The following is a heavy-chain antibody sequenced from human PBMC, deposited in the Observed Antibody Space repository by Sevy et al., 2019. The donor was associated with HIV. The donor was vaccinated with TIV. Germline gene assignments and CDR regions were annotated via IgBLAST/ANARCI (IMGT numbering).Heavy chain of an antibody. V-gene: IGHV3-23*01. CDR1: GFTFFSHV. Sequence: GGSLRLSCAASGFTFFSHVMSWVRQAPGKGLEWVSGRSGRGGTTDYADSVKGRFSISRDNSKNKLYLQMSSLRIEDTAVYYCATGTTDSSISWVFDVWGQGTMVTVSS. CDR2: RSGRGGTT. CDR3: ATGTTDSSISWVFDV. J-gene: IGHJ3*01. D-gene: IGHD6-13*01.